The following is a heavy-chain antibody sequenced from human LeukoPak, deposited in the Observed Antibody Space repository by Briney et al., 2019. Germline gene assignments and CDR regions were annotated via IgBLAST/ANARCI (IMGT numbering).Heavy chain of an antibody. J-gene: IGHJ4*02. CDR3: ARDGYYDSSGYFEPRGYFDY. CDR1: GGSISSYY. D-gene: IGHD3-22*01. CDR2: IYTSGST. Sequence: SETLSLTCTVSGGSISSYYWSWIRQPAGKGLEWIGRIYTSGSTNYNPSLKSRVTMSVGTSKNQFSLKLSSVTAADTAVYYCARDGYYDSSGYFEPRGYFDYWGQGTLVTVSS. V-gene: IGHV4-4*07.